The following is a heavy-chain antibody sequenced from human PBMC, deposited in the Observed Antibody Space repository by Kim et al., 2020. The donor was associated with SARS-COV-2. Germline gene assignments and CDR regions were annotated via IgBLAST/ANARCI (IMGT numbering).Heavy chain of an antibody. Sequence: KGRFTISRDNAKNSLYLQMNSLRAEDTAVYYCARDIVLMVYAIYYYGMDVWGQGTTVTVSS. J-gene: IGHJ6*02. V-gene: IGHV3-11*06. D-gene: IGHD2-8*01. CDR3: ARDIVLMVYAIYYYGMDV.